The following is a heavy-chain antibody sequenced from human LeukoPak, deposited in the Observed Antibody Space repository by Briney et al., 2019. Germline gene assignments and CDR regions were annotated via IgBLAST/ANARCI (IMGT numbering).Heavy chain of an antibody. J-gene: IGHJ4*02. D-gene: IGHD5-24*01. CDR3: ARGEGDGYNFHY. CDR2: INHSGST. CDR1: GRSFSGYY. V-gene: IGHV4-34*01. Sequence: SETLSLTCAVYGRSFSGYYWSWIRQPPGKGLEWIGEINHSGSTNYNPSLKSRVTISVDTSKNQFSLKLSSVTAADTAVYYCARGEGDGYNFHYWGQGTLVTVSS.